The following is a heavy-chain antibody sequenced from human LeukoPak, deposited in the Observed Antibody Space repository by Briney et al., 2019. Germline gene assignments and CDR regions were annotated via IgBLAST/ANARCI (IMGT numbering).Heavy chain of an antibody. CDR1: GFTFSSYG. CDR3: AKDRGRITMVRGVIVGMDV. J-gene: IGHJ6*02. CDR2: ISYDGSNK. V-gene: IGHV3-30*18. Sequence: GRSLRLSCAASGFTFSSYGMHWVRQAPGKGLEWVAVISYDGSNKYYADSVEGRFTISRDNSKNTLYLQMNSLRAEVTSLYYCAKDRGRITMVRGVIVGMDVWGQGTTVTVS. D-gene: IGHD3-10*01.